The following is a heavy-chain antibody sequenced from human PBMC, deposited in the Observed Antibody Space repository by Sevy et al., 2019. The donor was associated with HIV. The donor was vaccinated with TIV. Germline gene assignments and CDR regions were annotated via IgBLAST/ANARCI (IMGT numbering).Heavy chain of an antibody. D-gene: IGHD1-1*01. CDR3: AKVRLGSNPGHY. CDR1: GLTFSIYG. J-gene: IGHJ4*02. CDR2: ISDSGGKT. Sequence: GGSLRHSCAASGLTFSIYGMSWVRQAPGKGLEWVSSISDSGGKTWYADSVKGRFTISRDNSKNTLYLQMDNLRADDTALYYCAKVRLGSNPGHYWGQGTLVTVSS. V-gene: IGHV3-23*01.